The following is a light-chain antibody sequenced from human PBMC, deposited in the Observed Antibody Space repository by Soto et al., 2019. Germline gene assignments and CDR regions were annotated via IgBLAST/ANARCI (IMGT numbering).Light chain of an antibody. J-gene: IGLJ1*01. Sequence: QAVVTQEPSLTVSPGGTVTLTCGSSTGAVTSGHYPYWFQQKPGQAPRTLIYDTSNKHSWTPARFSGSLLGGKAALTLSGAQPKDEAEYYCLLSYSGARLYVFGTGTKLT. V-gene: IGLV7-46*01. CDR2: DTS. CDR1: TGAVTSGHY. CDR3: LLSYSGARLYV.